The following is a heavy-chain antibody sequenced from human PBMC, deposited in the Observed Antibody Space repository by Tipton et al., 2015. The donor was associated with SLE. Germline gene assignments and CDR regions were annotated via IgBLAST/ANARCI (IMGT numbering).Heavy chain of an antibody. CDR3: AVGPANWMSFDY. CDR1: GGSISSGGYS. J-gene: IGHJ4*02. Sequence: LRLSCAVSGGSISSGGYSWSWIRQPPGKGLEWIGYIYYSGSTYYNPSLKSRVTISIDRSKNQFSLKLSSVTAADTAVYYCAVGPANWMSFDYWGQGTLVTVSS. D-gene: IGHD1-20*01. CDR2: IYYSGST. V-gene: IGHV4-30-2*01.